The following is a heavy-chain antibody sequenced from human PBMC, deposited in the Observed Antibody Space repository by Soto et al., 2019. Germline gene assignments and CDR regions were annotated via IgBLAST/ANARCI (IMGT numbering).Heavy chain of an antibody. CDR1: GYTFTSYG. CDR3: AREFLGDTYYYDSSGVYGMDV. V-gene: IGHV1-18*01. Sequence: ASVKVSCKASGYTFTSYGISCVRQAPGQVLEWMGWISAYNGNTNYAQKLQGRVTMTTDTSTSTAYMELRSLRSDDTAVYYCAREFLGDTYYYDSSGVYGMDVWGQGTTVTVSS. CDR2: ISAYNGNT. J-gene: IGHJ6*02. D-gene: IGHD3-22*01.